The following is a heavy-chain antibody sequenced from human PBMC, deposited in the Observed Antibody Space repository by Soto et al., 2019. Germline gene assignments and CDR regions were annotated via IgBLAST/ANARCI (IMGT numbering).Heavy chain of an antibody. CDR2: IIPIFGTA. CDR3: ARRGFVVVPAASFPSLFDY. CDR1: GGTFSSYA. J-gene: IGHJ4*02. Sequence: QVQQVQSGAEVKKPGSSVKVSCKASGGTFSSYAISWVRQAPGQGLEWLGGIIPIFGTANYAQKFQGRVTITADESTSTAYMELSSLRSEDTSVYYCARRGFVVVPAASFPSLFDYWGQGTLVTVSS. D-gene: IGHD2-2*01. V-gene: IGHV1-69*01.